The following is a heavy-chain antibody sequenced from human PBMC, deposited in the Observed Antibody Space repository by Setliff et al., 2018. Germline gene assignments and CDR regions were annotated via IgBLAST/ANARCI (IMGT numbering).Heavy chain of an antibody. V-gene: IGHV4-38-2*01. CDR2: VYYSGTT. D-gene: IGHD2-21*01. J-gene: IGHJ6*03. CDR1: DFPGGGVYY. CDR3: ARGLEGEDYFYYMDV. Sequence: SETLSLTCAVSDFPGGGVYYWGWIRQSPGKGLEWVASVYYSGTTYYNPSLKSRITMSVDKSKNQFSLKLTSVTAADTAVYYCARGLEGEDYFYYMDVWGKGNTVTVSS.